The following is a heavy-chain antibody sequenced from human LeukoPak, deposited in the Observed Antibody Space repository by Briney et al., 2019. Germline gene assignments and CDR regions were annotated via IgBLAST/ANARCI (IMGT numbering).Heavy chain of an antibody. CDR2: INPSGGTT. D-gene: IGHD2/OR15-2a*01. J-gene: IGHJ5*02. Sequence: GASVKVSCKASGYTFTSSYIHWVRQAPGQGLEWMGIINPSGGTTIYAQKFQGRVTMTRDTSTSTVYMELSSLRSEDTAVYYCARFFQEGWFDPWGQGTLVTVSS. CDR1: GYTFTSSY. V-gene: IGHV1-46*01. CDR3: ARFFQEGWFDP.